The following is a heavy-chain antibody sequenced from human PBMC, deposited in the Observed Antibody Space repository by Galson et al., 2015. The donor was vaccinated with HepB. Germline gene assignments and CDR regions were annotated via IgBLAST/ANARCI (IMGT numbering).Heavy chain of an antibody. D-gene: IGHD2-2*01. V-gene: IGHV5-51*03. J-gene: IGHJ4*02. Sequence: QSGAEVKKPGESLKISCKGSGYSFTSYWIGWVRQMPGKGLEWTGIIYPGDSDTRYSPSFQGQVTISADKSISTAYLQWSSLKASDTAMYYCARRYCSSTSCYYVDYWGQGTLVTVSS. CDR1: GYSFTSYW. CDR2: IYPGDSDT. CDR3: ARRYCSSTSCYYVDY.